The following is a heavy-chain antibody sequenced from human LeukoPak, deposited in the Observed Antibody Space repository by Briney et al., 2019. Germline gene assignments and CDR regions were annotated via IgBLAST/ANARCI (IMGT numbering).Heavy chain of an antibody. CDR3: AKVLVHCSSTSCYADYYYGMDV. J-gene: IGHJ6*02. Sequence: GGSLRLSCAASGFTFSSYGVHWVRQAPGKGLEWVAFIRYDGSNKYYADSVKGRFTISRDNSKNTLYLQMNSLRAEDTAVYYCAKVLVHCSSTSCYADYYYGMDVWGQGTTVTVSS. D-gene: IGHD2-2*01. V-gene: IGHV3-30*02. CDR2: IRYDGSNK. CDR1: GFTFSSYG.